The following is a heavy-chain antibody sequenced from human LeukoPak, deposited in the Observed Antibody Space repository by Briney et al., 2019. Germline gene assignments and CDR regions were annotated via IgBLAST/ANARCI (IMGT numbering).Heavy chain of an antibody. CDR2: VRYDGNNP. D-gene: IGHD3-22*01. V-gene: IGHV3-30*02. Sequence: GGSLRLSCAASGFTFGSYGMHWVRQAPGKGLDWVAFVRYDGNNPYYSASVKGRFTISRDNSKNTLYLQMNSLRAEDTAVYYCAKDEGYYYDNRYFDYWGQGTLVTVSS. CDR1: GFTFGSYG. J-gene: IGHJ4*02. CDR3: AKDEGYYYDNRYFDY.